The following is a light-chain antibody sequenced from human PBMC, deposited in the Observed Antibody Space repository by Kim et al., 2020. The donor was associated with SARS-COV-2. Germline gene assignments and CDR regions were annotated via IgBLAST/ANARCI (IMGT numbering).Light chain of an antibody. V-gene: IGLV3-9*01. J-gene: IGLJ3*02. Sequence: SVALGQTARITCGGNNIENKNVPWYQQKPGQAPVLLIYKDNNRPSGILERFSGSNSGNTATLTISRAQAGDEADYYCQVWDSSNGVFGGGTKLTVL. CDR3: QVWDSSNGV. CDR1: NIENKN. CDR2: KDN.